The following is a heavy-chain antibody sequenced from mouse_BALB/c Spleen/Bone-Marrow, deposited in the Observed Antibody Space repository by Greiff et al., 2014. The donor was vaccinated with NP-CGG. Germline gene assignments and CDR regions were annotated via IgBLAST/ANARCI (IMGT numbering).Heavy chain of an antibody. V-gene: IGHV14-3*02. CDR1: GFNIKDTY. CDR3: ARYYYGSSYFDY. D-gene: IGHD1-1*01. CDR2: IDPANGNT. J-gene: IGHJ2*01. Sequence: DVKLVESGAELVKPGASVKLSCTASGFNIKDTYMHWVKQRPEQGLEWIGRIDPANGNTKYDPKFQGKATITADTSSNTAYLQLSGLTSEDTAVYYCARYYYGSSYFDYWGQGTTLTVSS.